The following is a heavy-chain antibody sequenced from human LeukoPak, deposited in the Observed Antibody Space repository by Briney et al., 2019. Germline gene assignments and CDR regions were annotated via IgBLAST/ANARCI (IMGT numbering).Heavy chain of an antibody. CDR1: GFTFSYYL. V-gene: IGHV3-7*01. CDR2: IKESGSEK. Sequence: GGSLRLSCRASGFTFSYYLMTWVRQAPGKGLEWLANIKESGSEKYYVDSVKGRFTISRDNADNLVYLQMNSLRVEDTAVYYCARGWGEKGRCRGGTCNNPQFDYWGQGILVTVSS. CDR3: ARGWGEKGRCRGGTCNNPQFDY. D-gene: IGHD2-15*01. J-gene: IGHJ4*02.